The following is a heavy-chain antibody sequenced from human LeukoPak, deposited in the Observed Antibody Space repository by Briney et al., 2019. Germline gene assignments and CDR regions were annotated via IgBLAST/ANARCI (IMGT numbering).Heavy chain of an antibody. Sequence: GGSLRLSCAASGFTFSSYGMHWVRQAPGKGLEWVAFIRYDGSNKYYADSVKGRFTISRDNSKNTLYLQMNSLRAEDTAVYYCAKLLGGYYPLYYFDYWGQGTLVTVSS. V-gene: IGHV3-30*02. D-gene: IGHD3-22*01. CDR2: IRYDGSNK. CDR1: GFTFSSYG. CDR3: AKLLGGYYPLYYFDY. J-gene: IGHJ4*02.